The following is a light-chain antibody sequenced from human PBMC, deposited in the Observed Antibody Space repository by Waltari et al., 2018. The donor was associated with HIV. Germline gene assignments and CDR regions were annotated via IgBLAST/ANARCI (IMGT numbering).Light chain of an antibody. CDR1: SSDVGGYNY. CDR3: CSYAGSYTHVV. V-gene: IGLV2-11*01. CDR2: DVS. J-gene: IGLJ2*01. Sequence: QSALTQPRPVSGSPGQSVPISCTGTSSDVGGYNYVSWYQQPPGKAPKLMIYDVSKRPSGVPDRFSGSKSGNTASLTISGLQAEDEADYYCCSYAGSYTHVVFGGGTKLTVL.